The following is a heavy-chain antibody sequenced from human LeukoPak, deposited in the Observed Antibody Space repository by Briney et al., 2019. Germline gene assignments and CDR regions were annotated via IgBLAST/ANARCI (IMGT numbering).Heavy chain of an antibody. CDR1: GFTFSDYY. Sequence: GGSLRLSCAASGFTFSDYYMSWIRQAPGKGLEWVAFIRYDGSYKYYADSVKGRFTISRDNSKNTLYLQMNSLRAEDTAVYYCAKDLPRSGYYPLVFDPWGQGTLVTVSS. V-gene: IGHV3-30*02. D-gene: IGHD3-3*01. J-gene: IGHJ5*02. CDR3: AKDLPRSGYYPLVFDP. CDR2: IRYDGSYK.